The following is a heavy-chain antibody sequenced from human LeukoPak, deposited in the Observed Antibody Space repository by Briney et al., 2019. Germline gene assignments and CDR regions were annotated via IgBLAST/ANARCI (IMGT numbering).Heavy chain of an antibody. CDR2: IYYSGST. J-gene: IGHJ4*02. Sequence: SSETLSLTCTVSGGSISSGGYYWSWIRQHPGKGLEWIGYIYYSGSTYYNPSLKSRVTISVDTSKNQFFLKLSSVTAADTAVYYCARQSGYSSSWSSLAAYDYWGQGTLVTVSS. CDR3: ARQSGYSSSWSSLAAYDY. CDR1: GGSISSGGYY. V-gene: IGHV4-31*03. D-gene: IGHD6-13*01.